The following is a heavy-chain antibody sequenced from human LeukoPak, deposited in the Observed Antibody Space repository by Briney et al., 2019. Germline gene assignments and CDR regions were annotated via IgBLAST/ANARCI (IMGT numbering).Heavy chain of an antibody. CDR1: GYTFTSYD. CDR3: ARGGYCSSTSCYLSYGMDV. D-gene: IGHD2-2*01. CDR2: MNPNSGNT. V-gene: IGHV1-8*01. Sequence: ASVKVSCKASGYTFTSYDINWVRQATGQGLEWMGWMNPNSGNTGYAQKFQGRVTMTRNTSISTAYMELSGLRSEDTAVYYCARGGYCSSTSCYLSYGMDVCGQGTTVTVSS. J-gene: IGHJ6*02.